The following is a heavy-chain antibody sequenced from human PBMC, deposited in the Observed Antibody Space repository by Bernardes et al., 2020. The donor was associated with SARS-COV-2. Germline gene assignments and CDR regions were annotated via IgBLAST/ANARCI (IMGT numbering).Heavy chain of an antibody. CDR2: ISGSGVRT. Sequence: GGSLRLSCAASGFIFDDYAMNWVRQAPGKGLEWVSGISGSGVRTYYADSVKGRVTISRDNSKNTLYLEMNSLRDEDTAVYYCAKDFEFGAGSWWVAFDIWGQGTEVTVSS. J-gene: IGHJ3*02. D-gene: IGHD3-10*01. CDR1: GFIFDDYA. V-gene: IGHV3-23*01. CDR3: AKDFEFGAGSWWVAFDI.